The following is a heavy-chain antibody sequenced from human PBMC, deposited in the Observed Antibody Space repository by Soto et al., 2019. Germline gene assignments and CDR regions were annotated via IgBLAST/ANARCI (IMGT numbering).Heavy chain of an antibody. D-gene: IGHD5-12*01. V-gene: IGHV3-48*03. Sequence: GGSLRLSCAASGFTFTNYEMNWVRQAPGKGLEWISYISSSGKTISYADSVKGRFTISRDNAKNSLYLQMKSLRAEDTAVYYCARDPEKYSGSDLLIDYWGQGTLVTVSS. CDR2: ISSSGKTI. CDR3: ARDPEKYSGSDLLIDY. J-gene: IGHJ4*02. CDR1: GFTFTNYE.